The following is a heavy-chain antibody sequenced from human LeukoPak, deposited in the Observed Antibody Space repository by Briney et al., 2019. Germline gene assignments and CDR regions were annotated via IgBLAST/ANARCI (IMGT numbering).Heavy chain of an antibody. CDR3: TRGGPVAGTHKYFQH. Sequence: ASVQVSCKASGYTFTSYDINWVRQATGQGLEWMAWMNPNNANTDYGQKFQGRVTLTRNTSISTAYMELSSLRSEDTAVYYCTRGGPVAGTHKYFQHWGQGTLVTVSS. V-gene: IGHV1-8*01. D-gene: IGHD6-19*01. CDR2: MNPNNANT. CDR1: GYTFTSYD. J-gene: IGHJ1*01.